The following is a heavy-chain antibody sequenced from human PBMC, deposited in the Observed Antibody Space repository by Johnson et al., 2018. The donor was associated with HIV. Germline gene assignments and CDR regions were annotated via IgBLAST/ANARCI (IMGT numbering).Heavy chain of an antibody. J-gene: IGHJ3*02. CDR3: AKLVHYNNVDI. V-gene: IGHV3-66*04. CDR1: GFTVSGNY. D-gene: IGHD3-10*01. CDR2: MYSGGST. Sequence: VQLVESGGGLVQPGGSLRLSCVASGFTVSGNYMSWVRQAPGKGLEWVSVMYSGGSTYYADSVKGRFTISRDNSKNTLYLQMNSLRAEDTAVYYCAKLVHYNNVDIWGQGTMVTVSS.